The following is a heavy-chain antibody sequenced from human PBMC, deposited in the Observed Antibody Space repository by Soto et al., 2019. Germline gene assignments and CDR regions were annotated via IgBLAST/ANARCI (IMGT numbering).Heavy chain of an antibody. Sequence: QVQLVQSGAEVKKPGSSVKVSCKASGGTFSSYTISWVRQAPGQGLEWMGRIIPILGTANYAQKFQGRVTITADKSTSTAYMELSSLRSEDTAVYYCARLEVATIHVHYYYGMDVWGQGTTVTVSS. CDR3: ARLEVATIHVHYYYGMDV. CDR2: IIPILGTA. D-gene: IGHD5-12*01. J-gene: IGHJ6*02. V-gene: IGHV1-69*08. CDR1: GGTFSSYT.